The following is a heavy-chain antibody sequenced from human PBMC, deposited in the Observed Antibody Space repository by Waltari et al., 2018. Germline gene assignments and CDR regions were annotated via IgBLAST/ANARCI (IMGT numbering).Heavy chain of an antibody. CDR2: VVPILGTT. D-gene: IGHD2-21*01. V-gene: IGHV1-69*12. CDR3: TKGGGYGGDFED. J-gene: IGHJ4*02. CDR1: GGTSNTYS. Sequence: QVQLVQSGAEVKKPGSSVRISCKTSGGTSNTYSINWVRQAPGQGLQWMGGVVPILGTTNYPRKFQGRVTMTADESTSTVYMELNSLTSEDTAVYFCTKGGGYGGDFEDWGPGTLVTVSS.